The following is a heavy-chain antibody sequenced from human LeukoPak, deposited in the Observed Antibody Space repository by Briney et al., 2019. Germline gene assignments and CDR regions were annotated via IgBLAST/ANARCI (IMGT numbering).Heavy chain of an antibody. CDR2: IYYSGRT. V-gene: IGHV4-59*01. CDR3: ATLYAVRGALSFDM. Sequence: SSETLSLTCTVSGGSTNSYYWSWIRQPPGKGLEWIAYIYYSGRTNYNPSLKSRVTISLDTSKNQFSLKLSSVTAADTAVYYCATLYAVRGALSFDMWGQGTMVTVSS. D-gene: IGHD2-8*01. CDR1: GGSTNSYY. J-gene: IGHJ3*02.